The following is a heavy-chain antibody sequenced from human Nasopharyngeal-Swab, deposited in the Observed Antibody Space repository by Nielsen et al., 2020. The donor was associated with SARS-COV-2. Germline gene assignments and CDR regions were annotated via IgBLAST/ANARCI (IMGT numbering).Heavy chain of an antibody. V-gene: IGHV3-33*01. CDR3: ARALDTAMTYYYYYGMDV. J-gene: IGHJ6*02. CDR2: IWYDGSNK. D-gene: IGHD5-18*01. Sequence: WIRQPPGKGLEWVAVIWYDGSNKYYADSVKGRFTISRDNSKNTLYLQMNSLRAEDTAVYYCARALDTAMTYYYYYGMDVWGQGTTVTVSS.